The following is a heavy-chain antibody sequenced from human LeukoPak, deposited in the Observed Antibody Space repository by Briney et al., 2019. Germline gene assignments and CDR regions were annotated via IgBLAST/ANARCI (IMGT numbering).Heavy chain of an antibody. CDR2: IKTDGTIT. D-gene: IGHD3-16*01. CDR3: VTTWGDY. J-gene: IGHJ4*02. Sequence: QPGRSLRPSCAVSAFTFSNHWMYWVRQVPGKGLVCVSAIKTDGTITNYADPVKGRFTISRDNAKNTLYLQMSGLRAEDTGIYYCVTTWGDYWGQGTQVTVSS. V-gene: IGHV3-74*01. CDR1: AFTFSNHW.